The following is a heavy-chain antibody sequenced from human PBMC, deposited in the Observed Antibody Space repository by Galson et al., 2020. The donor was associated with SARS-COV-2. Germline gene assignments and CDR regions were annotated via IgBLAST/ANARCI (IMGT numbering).Heavy chain of an antibody. CDR3: ARATHLTAGTYSQPRYYYYMDV. CDR1: GFTFSSYD. V-gene: IGHV3-13*01. J-gene: IGHJ6*03. CDR2: IGTAGDT. D-gene: IGHD6-13*01. Sequence: GESLKISCAASGFTFSSYDMHWVRQATGKGLEWVSAIGTAGDTYYPGSVKGRFTISRENAKNSLYLQMNSLRAGDTAVYYCARATHLTAGTYSQPRYYYYMDVWGKGTTVTVSS.